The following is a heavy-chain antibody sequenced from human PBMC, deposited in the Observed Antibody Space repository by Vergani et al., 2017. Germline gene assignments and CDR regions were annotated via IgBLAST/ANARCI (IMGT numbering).Heavy chain of an antibody. J-gene: IGHJ6*03. D-gene: IGHD2-15*01. CDR2: IIPIFGTE. CDR1: GGTFSSYA. CDR3: ARWVXAATQGYYYYYMDV. V-gene: IGHV1-69*01. Sequence: QVQLVQSGAEVKKPGSSVKVSCKASGGTFSSYAISWVRQAPGQGLEWMGGIIPIFGTENYAQKFQGRVTITADESTSTAYMELSSLRSEDTAVYYCARWVXAATQGYYYYYMDVWGKGTTVTVSS.